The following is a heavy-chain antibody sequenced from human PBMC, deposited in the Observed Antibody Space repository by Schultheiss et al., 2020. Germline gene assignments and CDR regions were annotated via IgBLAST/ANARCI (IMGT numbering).Heavy chain of an antibody. V-gene: IGHV3-64*04. D-gene: IGHD6-13*01. CDR1: GFTVSSNY. Sequence: GGSLRLSCAASGFTVSSNYMSWVRQAPGKGLEYVSAISSNGGSTYYADSVKGRFTISRDNSKNTLYLQMNSLRAEDTAVYYCARDPKWQQLAYNNWFDPWGQGTLVTGSS. CDR3: ARDPKWQQLAYNNWFDP. CDR2: ISSNGGST. J-gene: IGHJ5*02.